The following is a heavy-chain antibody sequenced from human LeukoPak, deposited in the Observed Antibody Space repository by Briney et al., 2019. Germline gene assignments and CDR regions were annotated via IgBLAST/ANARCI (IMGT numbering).Heavy chain of an antibody. CDR1: GGSISSYY. J-gene: IGHJ3*02. D-gene: IGHD5-18*01. V-gene: IGHV4-59*08. CDR3: ARSGAMVTGDAFDI. CDR2: IYYSGST. Sequence: PSETLSLTCTVSGGSISSYYWSWIRQPPGKGLEWIGYIYYSGSTNYNPSLKSRVTISVATSKNQFSLKLSSVTAADTAVYYCARSGAMVTGDAFDIWGQGTMVTVSS.